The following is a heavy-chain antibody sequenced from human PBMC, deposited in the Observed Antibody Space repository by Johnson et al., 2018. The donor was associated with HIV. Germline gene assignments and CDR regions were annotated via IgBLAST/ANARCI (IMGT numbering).Heavy chain of an antibody. J-gene: IGHJ3*02. CDR2: IKSKTDGGTT. D-gene: IGHD3-22*01. V-gene: IGHV3-15*01. CDR1: GFTFSSYA. CDR3: TSERGRYYDSSNDAFDI. Sequence: VQLVESGGGLVQPGGSLRLSCAASGFTFSSYAMSWVRQAPGKGLEWVGRIKSKTDGGTTDYAAPVNGRFTISRDDSKNTLYLQMNSLKTEDTAVYYCTSERGRYYDSSNDAFDIWGQGTMVTVSS.